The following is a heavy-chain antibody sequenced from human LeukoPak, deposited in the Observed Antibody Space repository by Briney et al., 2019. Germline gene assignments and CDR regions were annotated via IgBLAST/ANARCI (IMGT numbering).Heavy chain of an antibody. V-gene: IGHV3-30-3*01. CDR1: GFTFSSYA. J-gene: IGHJ4*02. D-gene: IGHD6-13*01. Sequence: GGSLRLSCAASGFTFSSYAMHWVRQAPGKGLEWVAVISYDGSNKYYAGSVKGRFTISRDNSKNTLYLQMNSLRAEDTAVYYCARDSDSSWYPVPDYWGQGTLVTVSS. CDR3: ARDSDSSWYPVPDY. CDR2: ISYDGSNK.